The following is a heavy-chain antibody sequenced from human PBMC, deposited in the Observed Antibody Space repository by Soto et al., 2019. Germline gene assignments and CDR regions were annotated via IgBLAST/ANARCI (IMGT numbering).Heavy chain of an antibody. V-gene: IGHV1-18*01. D-gene: IGHD4-17*01. Sequence: QVQLVQSGPEVQKPGASIKVSCKASGYTFTASGIRWVRQAPGQGLEWMGWTSSYNGHTEYSPKFLGRAVMTTDTSADTAYLELISLRPDDAALYYCARGDGYGASDQYHFDQWGQGTLVTVSS. J-gene: IGHJ4*02. CDR3: ARGDGYGASDQYHFDQ. CDR2: TSSYNGHT. CDR1: GYTFTASG.